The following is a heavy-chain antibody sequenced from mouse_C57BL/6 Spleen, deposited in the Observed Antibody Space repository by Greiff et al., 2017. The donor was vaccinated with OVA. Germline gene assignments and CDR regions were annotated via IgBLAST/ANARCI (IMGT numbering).Heavy chain of an antibody. D-gene: IGHD2-13*01. CDR3: ARLGDLYAMDY. V-gene: IGHV1-80*01. J-gene: IGHJ4*01. Sequence: QVQLKQSGAELVKPGASVKISCKASGYAFSSYWMNWVKQRPGKGLEWIGQIYPGDGDTNYNGKFKGKATLTADNSSSTAYMQLSSLTSEDSAVYFCARLGDLYAMDYWGQGTSVTVSS. CDR1: GYAFSSYW. CDR2: IYPGDGDT.